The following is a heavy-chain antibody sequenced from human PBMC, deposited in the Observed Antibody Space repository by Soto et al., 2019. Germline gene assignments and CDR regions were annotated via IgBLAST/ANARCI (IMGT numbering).Heavy chain of an antibody. D-gene: IGHD3-9*01. CDR3: ARDWAYYDILTGYYPGSYYYYGMDV. CDR2: IYYSGST. Sequence: SETLSLTCTVSGGSISSGDYYWSWIRQPPGKGLEWIGYIYYSGSTYYNPSLKSRVTISVDTSKNQFSLKLSSVTAADTAVYYCARDWAYYDILTGYYPGSYYYYGMDVWGQGTTVTVSS. CDR1: GGSISSGDYY. J-gene: IGHJ6*02. V-gene: IGHV4-30-4*01.